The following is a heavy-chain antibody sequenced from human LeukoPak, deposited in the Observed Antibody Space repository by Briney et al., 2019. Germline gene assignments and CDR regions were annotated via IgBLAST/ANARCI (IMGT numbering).Heavy chain of an antibody. Sequence: PGGSLRLSCAASGFTFSSYAMSWVRQAPGKGLEWVSAISGSGGSTYYADSVKGRFTISRDNSKNTLYLQMNSLRAEDTAVYYCAKASSYSSSWYSDYWGQGTLVTVSS. V-gene: IGHV3-23*01. J-gene: IGHJ4*02. CDR2: ISGSGGST. CDR1: GFTFSSYA. CDR3: AKASSYSSSWYSDY. D-gene: IGHD6-13*01.